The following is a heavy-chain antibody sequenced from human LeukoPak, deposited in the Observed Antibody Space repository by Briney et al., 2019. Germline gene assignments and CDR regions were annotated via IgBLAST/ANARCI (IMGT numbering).Heavy chain of an antibody. CDR2: ISNSGST. CDR3: ARHWGSCRGGDCYTFDC. Sequence: SETLSLTCSVSNASISSYYWSWIRQSPERGLGRRGYISNSGSTDYNPSLKSRVTISVDTSKNTFSLKRSSVTAADTALYYCARHWGSCRGGDCYTFDCWGQGTLVTVSS. D-gene: IGHD2-21*02. CDR1: NASISSYY. J-gene: IGHJ4*02. V-gene: IGHV4-59*08.